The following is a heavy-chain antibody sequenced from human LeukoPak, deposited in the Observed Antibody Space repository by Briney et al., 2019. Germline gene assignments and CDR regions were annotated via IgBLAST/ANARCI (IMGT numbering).Heavy chain of an antibody. V-gene: IGHV7-4-1*02. CDR3: ARDGYCSSTSCLHGMDV. J-gene: IGHJ6*02. CDR1: GYTFTSYY. CDR2: INTNTGNP. Sequence: WASVKVSCKASGYTFTSYYMYWVRQAPGQGLEWMGWINTNTGNPTYAQGFTGRFVFSLDTSVSTAYLQISSLKAEDTAVYYCARDGYCSSTSCLHGMDVWGQGTTVTVSS. D-gene: IGHD2-2*03.